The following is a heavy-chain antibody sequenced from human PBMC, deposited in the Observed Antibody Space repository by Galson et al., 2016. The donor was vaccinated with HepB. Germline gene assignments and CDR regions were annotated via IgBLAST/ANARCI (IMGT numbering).Heavy chain of an antibody. D-gene: IGHD2-15*01. CDR1: GDSVSSDRAF. CDR2: TEYRAKWLR. CDR3: ARDLVSERYCSGGSCYHYYYYYMDV. J-gene: IGHJ6*03. Sequence: CAISGDSVSSDRAFWNWIRRTPSRGLEWLGKTEYRAKWLREYAPSVKGRITINPDTAKNQFSLQLSSVTAADTAVYYCARDLVSERYCSGGSCYHYYYYYMDVWGKGTTVTVSS. V-gene: IGHV6-1*01.